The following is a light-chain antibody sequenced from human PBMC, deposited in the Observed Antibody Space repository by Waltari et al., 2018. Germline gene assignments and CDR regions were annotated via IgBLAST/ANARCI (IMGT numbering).Light chain of an antibody. CDR3: SSFTGSSFVL. J-gene: IGLJ2*01. CDR1: SIDVCDYNF. CDR2: DVI. V-gene: IGLV2-14*03. Sequence: QSALTQPASVSGSPGKSITISCTGTSIDVCDYNFVSWYQHHPGKAPKLIIYDVIDRPSGVSNRFSGSKSGNTASLTISGLQAEDEAMYYCSSFTGSSFVLFGGGTMLTVL.